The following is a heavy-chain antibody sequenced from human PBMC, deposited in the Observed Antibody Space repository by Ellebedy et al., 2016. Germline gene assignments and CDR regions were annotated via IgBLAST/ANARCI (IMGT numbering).Heavy chain of an antibody. Sequence: GESLKISCAASGFIVSRNYMSWVRQAPGKGLEWVSIISTGGSTFYADSVKGRFSISRDNSKNTLFLQMTSLTLEDTAVYYCARVWTPSSGRQRAMDYWGQGTLVTVSS. CDR2: ISTGGST. CDR3: ARVWTPSSGRQRAMDY. J-gene: IGHJ4*02. CDR1: GFIVSRNY. D-gene: IGHD3-22*01. V-gene: IGHV3-53*01.